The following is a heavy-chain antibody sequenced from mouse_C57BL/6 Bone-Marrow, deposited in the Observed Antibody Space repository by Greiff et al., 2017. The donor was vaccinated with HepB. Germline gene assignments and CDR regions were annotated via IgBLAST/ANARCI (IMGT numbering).Heavy chain of an antibody. D-gene: IGHD2-3*01. J-gene: IGHJ2*01. Sequence: QVQLQQPGAELVMPGASVKLSCKASGYTFTSYWMHWVKQRPGQGLEWIGEIDPSDSYTNYNQKFKGKSTLTVDKSSSTAYMQLGSLTSEDSAVYYCARWVDGYYRYWGQGTTLTVSS. CDR2: IDPSDSYT. CDR3: ARWVDGYYRY. V-gene: IGHV1-69*01. CDR1: GYTFTSYW.